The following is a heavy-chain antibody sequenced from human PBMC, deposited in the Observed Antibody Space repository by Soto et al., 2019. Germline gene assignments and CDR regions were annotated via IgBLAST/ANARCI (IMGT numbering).Heavy chain of an antibody. J-gene: IGHJ4*02. CDR3: AAALSYRSTVVTR. Sequence: GASVKVSCKASGFTFTSYYMHWVRQATGQGLEWVGVINPSGGSTSYAQKFQGRVTMTRATSTSTVYMELSSLRSEDTAVYYCAAALSYRSTVVTRWGQGTLGTVSS. D-gene: IGHD2-15*01. CDR1: GFTFTSYY. CDR2: INPSGGST. V-gene: IGHV1-46*01.